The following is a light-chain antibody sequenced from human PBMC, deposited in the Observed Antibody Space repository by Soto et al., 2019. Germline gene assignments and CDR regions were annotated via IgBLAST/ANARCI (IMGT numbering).Light chain of an antibody. CDR1: SSNIGSDF. CDR3: AAWDHSLSGWM. Sequence: QSVLTQPPSASATPGQRVTISCSGSSSNIGSDFVFWYQQLPGTAPKLLIYRYNQRPSGVPDRFSGSKSGTSASLAISGLRSEDEADYYCAAWDHSLSGWMIGGGTKLTVL. J-gene: IGLJ3*02. V-gene: IGLV1-47*01. CDR2: RYN.